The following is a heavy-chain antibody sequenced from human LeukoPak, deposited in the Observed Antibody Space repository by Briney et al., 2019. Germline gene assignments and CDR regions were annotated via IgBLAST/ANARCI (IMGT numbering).Heavy chain of an antibody. J-gene: IGHJ6*02. CDR1: GFTFDDYT. V-gene: IGHV3-43*01. D-gene: IGHD5-18*01. Sequence: GGSLRLSCAASGFTFDDYTMHWVRQAPGKGLGWVSLISWDGGSTYYADSVKGRFTISRDNSKNSLYLQMNSLRTEDTALYYCAKDIRDTQDYYYGMDVWGQGTTVTVSS. CDR2: ISWDGGST. CDR3: AKDIRDTQDYYYGMDV.